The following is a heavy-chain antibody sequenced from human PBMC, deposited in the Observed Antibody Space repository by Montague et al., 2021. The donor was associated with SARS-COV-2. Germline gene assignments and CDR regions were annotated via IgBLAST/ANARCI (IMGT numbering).Heavy chain of an antibody. CDR1: GFPFSTYA. Sequence: SRSLSFSASGFPFSTYAMSWVRQAPGKGLEWVSSVTGSGGATYYADSVKGRFTISRDNSKNTVFLHMNSLRAEDTAVYYCARHVGMERVTYGMDVWGQGTTVTVSS. J-gene: IGHJ6*02. V-gene: IGHV3-23*01. CDR2: VTGSGGAT. D-gene: IGHD3-3*01. CDR3: ARHVGMERVTYGMDV.